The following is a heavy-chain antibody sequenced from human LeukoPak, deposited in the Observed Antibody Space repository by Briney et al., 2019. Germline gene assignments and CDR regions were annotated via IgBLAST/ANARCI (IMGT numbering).Heavy chain of an antibody. CDR3: ARMNKGEYVWGTYFDY. D-gene: IGHD3-16*01. V-gene: IGHV4-31*03. Sequence: SETLSLTCTVSGGSISSGAYYWRWIRQHPGKGLEWIGYIYYSGSTYYNPSLKSRVTISVDTSKNQFSLKLSSVTAADTAVYYCARMNKGEYVWGTYFDYWGQGTLVTVSS. CDR2: IYYSGST. J-gene: IGHJ4*02. CDR1: GGSISSGAYY.